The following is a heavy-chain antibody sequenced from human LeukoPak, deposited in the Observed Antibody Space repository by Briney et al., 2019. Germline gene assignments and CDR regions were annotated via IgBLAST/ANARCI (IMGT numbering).Heavy chain of an antibody. CDR2: ISSSGSTI. V-gene: IGHV3-11*04. CDR3: ARGYYYDSSGPLHGFDP. Sequence: GGSLRLSCAASGFTFSDYYMSWIRQAPGKGLEWVSYISSSGSTIYYADSVKGRFTISRDNAKNSLYLQMNSLRAEDTAVYYRARGYYYDSSGPLHGFDPWGQGTLVTVSS. CDR1: GFTFSDYY. J-gene: IGHJ5*02. D-gene: IGHD3-22*01.